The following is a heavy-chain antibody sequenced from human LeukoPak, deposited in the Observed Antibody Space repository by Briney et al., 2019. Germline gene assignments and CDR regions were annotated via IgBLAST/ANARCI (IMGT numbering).Heavy chain of an antibody. CDR3: ARLPTYFGLRPSESLSYFDF. CDR2: IYHSGNT. CDR1: GYSISSGYY. Sequence: SETLSLTCTVSGYSISSGYYWAWIRPPPGKGLQWIGNIYHSGNTYYSPSLKSRVSISVDTSKNQFSLKLTSVTAADTAVYYCARLPTYFGLRPSESLSYFDFWGQGTLVTVSS. D-gene: IGHD3-9*01. J-gene: IGHJ4*02. V-gene: IGHV4-38-2*02.